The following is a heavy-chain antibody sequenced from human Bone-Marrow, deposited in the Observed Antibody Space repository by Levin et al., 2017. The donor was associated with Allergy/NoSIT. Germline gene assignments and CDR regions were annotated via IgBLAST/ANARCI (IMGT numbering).Heavy chain of an antibody. V-gene: IGHV1-8*01. CDR2: MNPNSGNT. CDR3: ARGYYDSSLLVLVHWFDP. J-gene: IGHJ5*02. Sequence: ALVKVSCKASGYTFTSYDINWVRQATGQGLEWMGWMNPNSGNTGYAQKFQGRVTMTRNTSISTAYMELSSLRSEDTAVYYCARGYYDSSLLVLVHWFDPWGQGTLVTVSS. D-gene: IGHD3-22*01. CDR1: GYTFTSYD.